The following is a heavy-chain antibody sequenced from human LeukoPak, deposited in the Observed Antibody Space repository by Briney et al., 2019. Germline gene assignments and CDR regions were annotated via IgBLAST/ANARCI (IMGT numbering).Heavy chain of an antibody. CDR2: IYYSGST. D-gene: IGHD3-10*01. J-gene: IGHJ5*02. CDR1: GGSISSYY. Sequence: SETLSLTCTVYGGSISSYYWSWIRQPPGKGLEWIGYIYYSGSTNYNPSLKSRVTISVDTSKNQFSLKLSSVTAADTAVYYCAREGPYYYGSGSYYNRNWFDPWGQGTLVTVSS. V-gene: IGHV4-59*01. CDR3: AREGPYYYGSGSYYNRNWFDP.